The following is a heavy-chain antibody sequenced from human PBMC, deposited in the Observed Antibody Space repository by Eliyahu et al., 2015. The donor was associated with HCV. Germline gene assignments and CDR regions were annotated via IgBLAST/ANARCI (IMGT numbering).Heavy chain of an antibody. D-gene: IGHD3-16*02. CDR2: VWSDGSKE. CDR3: ARDVIANSWYVNYAMDV. J-gene: IGHJ6*02. Sequence: QVQLVESGGGVVRPGKSLRVSCTASGFTFSSHAMHWVRQAPGKGLEWVALVWSDGSKEFYADSVKDRFAISRDNSKRTVYLQMNSLRIEDTAVYYCARDVIANSWYVNYAMDVWGRGTTVTAS. CDR1: GFTFSSHA. V-gene: IGHV3-33*01.